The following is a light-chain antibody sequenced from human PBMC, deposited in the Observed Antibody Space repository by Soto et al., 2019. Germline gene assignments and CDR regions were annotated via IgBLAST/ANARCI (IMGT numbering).Light chain of an antibody. V-gene: IGKV1-39*01. CDR3: QQTSSAPFT. CDR2: DAA. Sequence: DIQMTQSPYSLSAAVGDRVTIACRASQNINTYLNWDQQKPGKAPKLLIFDAASLQSGVPSRFSGGGSRTDFTLTITSLQPEDFATYYCQQTSSAPFTFGPGTKVDIK. CDR1: QNINTY. J-gene: IGKJ3*01.